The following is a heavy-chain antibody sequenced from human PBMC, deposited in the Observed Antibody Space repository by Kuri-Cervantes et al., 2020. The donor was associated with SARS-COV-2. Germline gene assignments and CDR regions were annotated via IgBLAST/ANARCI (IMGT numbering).Heavy chain of an antibody. J-gene: IGHJ3*02. CDR2: INPSGGST. V-gene: IGHV1-46*01. D-gene: IGHD3-16*01. CDR1: GYTFTSYY. Sequence: ASVKVSCKASGYTFTSYYMHWVRQAPGQGLEWMGIINPSGGSTSYAQKFQGRVTMTRNTSISTAYMELSSLRSEDTAVYYCATLGEGPEAASAFDIWGQGTMVTVSS. CDR3: ATLGEGPEAASAFDI.